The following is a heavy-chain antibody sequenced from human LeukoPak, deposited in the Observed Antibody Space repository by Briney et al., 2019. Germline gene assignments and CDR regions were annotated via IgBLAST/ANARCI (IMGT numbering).Heavy chain of an antibody. V-gene: IGHV4-59*01. CDR1: GGSISSYY. J-gene: IGHJ5*02. Sequence: PSETLSLTCTVSGGSISSYYWSWIRQPPGKGLEWIGYIYYSGSTNYNPSLKSRVTISVDTSKNQFSLKLSSVTAADTAVYYCARVFGAHKNWFDPWGQGTLVTVSS. CDR3: ARVFGAHKNWFDP. D-gene: IGHD4/OR15-4a*01. CDR2: IYYSGST.